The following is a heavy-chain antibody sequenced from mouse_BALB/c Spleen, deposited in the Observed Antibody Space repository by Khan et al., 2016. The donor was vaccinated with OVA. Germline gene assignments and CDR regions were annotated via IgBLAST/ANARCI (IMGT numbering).Heavy chain of an antibody. CDR2: INPSTGYT. Sequence: QVQLQQSGAELAKPGASVKMSCKASGYTFINYWILWVKQRPGQGLEWIGYINPSTGYTEYNQNLKDKATLTADKSSRTAYMQLSSLTSEDSAVYYCARRGLRWDFDYWGQGTTLTVSS. J-gene: IGHJ2*01. CDR1: GYTFINYW. CDR3: ARRGLRWDFDY. D-gene: IGHD1-1*01. V-gene: IGHV1-7*01.